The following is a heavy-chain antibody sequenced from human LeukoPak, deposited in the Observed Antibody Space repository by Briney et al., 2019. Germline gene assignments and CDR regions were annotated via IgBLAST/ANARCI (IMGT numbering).Heavy chain of an antibody. Sequence: SETLSLTCTVSGGSVSNSHYYWAWIRQPPGKGLEWIGEINHSGSTNYNPSLKSRVTISVDTTKNQFSLKLSSVTAADTAVYYCARHMWYSSGWRVDYWGQGTLVTVSS. J-gene: IGHJ4*02. CDR2: INHSGST. CDR3: ARHMWYSSGWRVDY. CDR1: GGSVSNSHYY. D-gene: IGHD6-19*01. V-gene: IGHV4-39*01.